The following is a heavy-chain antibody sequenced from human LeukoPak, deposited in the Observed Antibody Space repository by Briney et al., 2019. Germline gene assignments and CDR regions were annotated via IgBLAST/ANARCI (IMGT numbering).Heavy chain of an antibody. Sequence: GGSLRLSCAASGFTFSSNCMSWVRRAPGKGLEWVANIKQDGSEKYYVDSVKGRFTISRDNAKNSLYLQMNSLRAEDTALYYCASGRQLDYWGQGTLVTVSS. D-gene: IGHD6-19*01. CDR3: ASGRQLDY. J-gene: IGHJ4*02. V-gene: IGHV3-7*01. CDR1: GFTFSSNC. CDR2: IKQDGSEK.